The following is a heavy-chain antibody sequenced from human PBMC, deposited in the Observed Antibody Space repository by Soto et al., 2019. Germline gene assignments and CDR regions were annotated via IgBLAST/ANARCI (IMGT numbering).Heavy chain of an antibody. CDR2: ISYDGSNQ. CDR1: GFTFSSYG. D-gene: IGHD2-2*01. J-gene: IGHJ6*02. CDR3: AKDRFLLGVPLRYYGMDV. V-gene: IGHV3-30*18. Sequence: QVQLVESGGGVVQPGRSLRLSCAASGFTFSSYGMHWVRQAPGKGLEWVAVISYDGSNQYYADSVKGRFTISRDNSKNPLYLQMNSLRAEDTAVYYCAKDRFLLGVPLRYYGMDVWGQGTTVTVSS.